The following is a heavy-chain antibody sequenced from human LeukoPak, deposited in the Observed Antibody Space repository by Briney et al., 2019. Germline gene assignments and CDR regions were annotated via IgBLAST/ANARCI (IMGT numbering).Heavy chain of an antibody. D-gene: IGHD5-24*01. CDR2: INQDGSEK. V-gene: IGHV3-7*05. Sequence: PGGSLRLSCAVSGFTLSSYWMTWARQAQGKGLEGVANINQDGSEKHYVDSVKGRFTISRDNAKNSLYLQMSSLRADDTAVYYCARQTERDAYNRYWGQGTLVTVSS. CDR3: ARQTERDAYNRY. CDR1: GFTLSSYW. J-gene: IGHJ4*02.